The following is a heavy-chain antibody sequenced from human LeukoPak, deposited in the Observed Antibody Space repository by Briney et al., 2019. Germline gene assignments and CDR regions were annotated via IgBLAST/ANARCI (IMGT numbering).Heavy chain of an antibody. J-gene: IGHJ5*02. Sequence: GGSLRLSCAASGFTFDDYAMHWVRRAPGKGLEWVSGISWNSGSIGYADSVKGRFTISRDNAKNSLYLQMNSLRAEDTALYYCAKAMALSVFWFDPWGQGTLVTVSS. CDR2: ISWNSGSI. V-gene: IGHV3-9*01. D-gene: IGHD1-14*01. CDR1: GFTFDDYA. CDR3: AKAMALSVFWFDP.